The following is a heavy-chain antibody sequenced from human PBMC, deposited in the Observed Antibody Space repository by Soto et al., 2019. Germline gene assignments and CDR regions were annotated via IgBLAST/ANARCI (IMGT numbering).Heavy chain of an antibody. CDR1: GYTLTELS. J-gene: IGHJ4*02. D-gene: IGHD2-2*01. CDR3: ATDHGVLVPAAMGY. V-gene: IGHV1-24*01. CDR2: FDHEDGET. Sequence: GASVKVSCKVSGYTLTELSMHWVRQAPGKGLEWMGTFDHEDGETIYAQKFQGRVTMTEDTSTDTAYMELSRLRSEDTAVYYCATDHGVLVPAAMGYWGQGTLVTVSS.